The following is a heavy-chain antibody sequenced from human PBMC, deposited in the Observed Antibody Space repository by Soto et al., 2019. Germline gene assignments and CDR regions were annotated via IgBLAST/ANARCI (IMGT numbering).Heavy chain of an antibody. CDR1: GYTFTSYA. CDR3: ARVGPHYSGSYYWFDP. J-gene: IGHJ5*02. CDR2: INAGNGNT. D-gene: IGHD1-26*01. Sequence: ASVKVSCKASGYTFTSYAMHWVRQAPGQRLEWMGWINAGNGNTKYSQKFQGRVTITRDTSASTAYMELSSLRSEDTAVYYCARVGPHYSGSYYWFDPWGQGTLVTVSS. V-gene: IGHV1-3*01.